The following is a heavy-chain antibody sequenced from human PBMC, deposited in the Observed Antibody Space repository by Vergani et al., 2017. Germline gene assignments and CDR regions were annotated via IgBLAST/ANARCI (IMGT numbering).Heavy chain of an antibody. CDR3: ARDFLTRVTTLDYYYMGV. CDR2: ISYDGNKK. Sequence: QVQLVESGGGEVQPGRSLRLSCSAAGFPFSDYGVHWVRQAPGKELEWVSVISYDGNKKNYADSVKGRFTISRDNSKNTLYLEMNALRAEDTAVYYCARDFLTRVTTLDYYYMGVWGKGTTVTVS. D-gene: IGHD1-1*01. V-gene: IGHV3-30*03. CDR1: GFPFSDYG. J-gene: IGHJ6*03.